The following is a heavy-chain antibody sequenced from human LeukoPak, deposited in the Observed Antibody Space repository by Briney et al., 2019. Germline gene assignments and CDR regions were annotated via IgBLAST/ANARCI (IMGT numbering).Heavy chain of an antibody. V-gene: IGHV4-59*01. CDR1: GGSISSYY. J-gene: IGHJ3*02. CDR2: IYYSGST. D-gene: IGHD6-25*01. Sequence: SETLSLTCTVSGGSISSYYWSWIRQPPGKGLEWIGYIYYSGSTNYNPSLKSRVTISVDTSKNQFSLKLSSVTAADTAVYYYARETGYSSGTDAFDIWGQGTMVTVSS. CDR3: ARETGYSSGTDAFDI.